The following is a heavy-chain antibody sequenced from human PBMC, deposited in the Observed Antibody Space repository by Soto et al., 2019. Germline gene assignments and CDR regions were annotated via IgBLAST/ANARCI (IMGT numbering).Heavy chain of an antibody. CDR3: ARAGIVVVPAAINYYYGMDV. Sequence: ASVKVSCKASGYTFTSYGISWVRQAPGQGLEWMGWISAYNGNTNYAQKLQGRVTMTTDTSTSTAYMELRSLRSDDTAVYYCARAGIVVVPAAINYYYGMDVWGHGTTVTVS. D-gene: IGHD2-2*02. CDR1: GYTFTSYG. V-gene: IGHV1-18*04. J-gene: IGHJ6*02. CDR2: ISAYNGNT.